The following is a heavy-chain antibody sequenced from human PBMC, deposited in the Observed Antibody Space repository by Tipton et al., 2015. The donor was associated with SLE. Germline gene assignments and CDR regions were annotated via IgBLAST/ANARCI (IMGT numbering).Heavy chain of an antibody. V-gene: IGHV4-59*01. D-gene: IGHD3-10*01. J-gene: IGHJ4*02. CDR1: GGSISSYY. Sequence: PGLVKPSETLSLTCTVSGGSISSYYWSWLRQPPGKGLEWIGNNYYSGSTNYNPPLKGRVTISVDTSKNQFSLKLSSVTAADTAGYYWARREPSWVRGATPDDWGQGTLVTVSS. CDR3: ARREPSWVRGATPDD. CDR2: NYYSGST.